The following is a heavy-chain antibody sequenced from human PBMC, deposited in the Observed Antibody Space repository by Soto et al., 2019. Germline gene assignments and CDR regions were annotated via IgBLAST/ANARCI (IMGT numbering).Heavy chain of an antibody. J-gene: IGHJ5*02. CDR2: IIPIFGTA. V-gene: IGHV1-69*01. CDR3: ARDTPDIVVVPAAIGGWFDP. D-gene: IGHD2-2*01. Sequence: QVQLVQSGAEVKKPGSSVKVSCKASGGTFSSYVISWVRQAPGQGLEWMGGIIPIFGTANYAQKFQGRVTITADESTSTAYMELSSLRSEDTAVYYCARDTPDIVVVPAAIGGWFDPWGQGTLVTVSS. CDR1: GGTFSSYV.